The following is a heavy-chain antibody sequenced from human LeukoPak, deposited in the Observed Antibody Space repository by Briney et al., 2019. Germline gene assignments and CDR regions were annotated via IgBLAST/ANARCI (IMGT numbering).Heavy chain of an antibody. V-gene: IGHV3-33*01. D-gene: IGHD2-2*01. J-gene: IGHJ4*02. Sequence: HSGRSLRLSCAASGFTFSSYGMHWVRQAPGKGLEWVAVIWYDGSNKYYGDSVKGRFTISRDNSKKTLYLQMNSLRAEDTAVYYCARDKSSSTNLLDYWGQGTLVTVSP. CDR2: IWYDGSNK. CDR1: GFTFSSYG. CDR3: ARDKSSSTNLLDY.